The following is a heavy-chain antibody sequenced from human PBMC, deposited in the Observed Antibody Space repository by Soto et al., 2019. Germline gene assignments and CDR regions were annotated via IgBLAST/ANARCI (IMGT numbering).Heavy chain of an antibody. CDR2: ITDTGST. J-gene: IGHJ4*02. Sequence: SETLSLTCTVSGGPLRSGAYEWSWIRQHPGKGLEWMGYITDTGSTDYNPSLKSRVTMSIDTSKNHFSLTLSSVTAADTALYYCARGNTIFGVVRLDYWGQGTPVTVSS. V-gene: IGHV4-31*03. CDR3: ARGNTIFGVVRLDY. D-gene: IGHD3-3*01. CDR1: GGPLRSGAYE.